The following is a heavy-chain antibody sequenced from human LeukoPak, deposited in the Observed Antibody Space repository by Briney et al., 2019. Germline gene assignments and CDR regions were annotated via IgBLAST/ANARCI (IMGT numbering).Heavy chain of an antibody. J-gene: IGHJ4*02. D-gene: IGHD1-7*01. CDR2: IYPGDSDT. Sequence: GESLKISCEGSGYHFAGFWIAWVRQRPGEGLEWMGIIYPGDSDTRYSPSFRGQVTISADRSINTAYLQWSSLKASDPAPMYYCARLAVDWNFSWYFDYWGQGTLVTVSS. CDR1: GYHFAGFW. CDR3: ARLAVDWNFSWYFDY. V-gene: IGHV5-51*01.